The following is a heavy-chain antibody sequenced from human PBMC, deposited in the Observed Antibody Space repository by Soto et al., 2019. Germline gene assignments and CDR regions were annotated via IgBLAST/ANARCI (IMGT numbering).Heavy chain of an antibody. CDR3: AREARVGATYDAFDI. D-gene: IGHD1-26*01. CDR1: GFTFSSYA. CDR2: ISYDGSNK. V-gene: IGHV3-30-3*01. J-gene: IGHJ3*02. Sequence: QVQLVESGGGVVQPGRSLRLSCAASGFTFSSYAMHWVRQAPGKWLEWVAVISYDGSNKYYADSVKGRFTISRDNSKNTLYLQMNSLRAEDTAVYYCAREARVGATYDAFDIWGQGTMVTVSS.